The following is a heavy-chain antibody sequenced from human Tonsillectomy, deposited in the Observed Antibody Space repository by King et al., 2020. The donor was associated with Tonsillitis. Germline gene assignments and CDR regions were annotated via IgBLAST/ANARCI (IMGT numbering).Heavy chain of an antibody. Sequence: VQLVESGGGVVQPGRSLRLSCGASGFTFSHFAMHWVRQAPGKGLEWVALISFDGGYAYYADSVKGRFTLSRDNSNNTLYLQINSLRVADTAVYYCARDRPTVVTHRLDVWGKGTTVTVSS. CDR1: GFTFSHFA. J-gene: IGHJ6*04. D-gene: IGHD4-23*01. V-gene: IGHV3-30*01. CDR2: ISFDGGYA. CDR3: ARDRPTVVTHRLDV.